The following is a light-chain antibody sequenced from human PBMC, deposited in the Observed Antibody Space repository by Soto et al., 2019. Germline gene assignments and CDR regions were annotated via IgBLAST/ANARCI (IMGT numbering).Light chain of an antibody. J-gene: IGKJ1*01. CDR2: KAS. Sequence: DIQMTQSPSTLSATVGDRVTITCPASQSIDSWLAWYQQKPGKAPNLLIYKASSLESGVPSRFSGSGSGTEFTLTISSLQPDDFATYYCQQYNSYSSGTFGQGTKVDIK. CDR1: QSIDSW. V-gene: IGKV1-5*03. CDR3: QQYNSYSSGT.